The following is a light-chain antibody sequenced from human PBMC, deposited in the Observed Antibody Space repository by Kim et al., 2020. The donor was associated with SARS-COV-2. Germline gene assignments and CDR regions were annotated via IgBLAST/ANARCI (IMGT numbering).Light chain of an antibody. CDR1: QSVNNNS. CDR3: QQYGGSPLYV. Sequence: EIVLTQSPGTLSLSPGEGATLSCRASQSVNNNSLAWYQQKPGQAPRLLIYGASSRATDVPGRFSGSGSGTDFTLTISRLEPEDFAVYYCQQYGGSPLYVFGRGTKLEI. V-gene: IGKV3-20*01. CDR2: GAS. J-gene: IGKJ2*01.